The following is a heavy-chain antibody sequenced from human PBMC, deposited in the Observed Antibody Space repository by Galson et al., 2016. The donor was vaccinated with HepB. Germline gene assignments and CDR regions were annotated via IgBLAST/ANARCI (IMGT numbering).Heavy chain of an antibody. Sequence: QSGAEVKEPGESLRISCETSGYDFASLWIAWVRQKPGKGLECMGLIFPDDSDTKYNPPFQGLAIISADKSINTTFLQWSSLKASDTAMYYCARRGSNNGLDYWGQGTPVSVS. D-gene: IGHD2-8*01. CDR2: IFPDDSDT. V-gene: IGHV5-51*01. CDR1: GYDFASLW. J-gene: IGHJ4*01. CDR3: ARRGSNNGLDY.